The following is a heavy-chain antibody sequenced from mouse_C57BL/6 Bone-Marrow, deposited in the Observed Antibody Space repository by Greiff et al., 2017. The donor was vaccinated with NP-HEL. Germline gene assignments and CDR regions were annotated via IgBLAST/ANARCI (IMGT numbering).Heavy chain of an antibody. J-gene: IGHJ4*01. D-gene: IGHD2-3*01. CDR3: ARRDGYSQEVYAMDY. CDR1: GFTFSDYG. CDR2: ISSGSSTL. V-gene: IGHV5-17*01. Sequence: EVQRVESGGGLVKPGGSLKLSCAASGFTFSDYGMHWVRQAPEKGLEWVAYISSGSSTLYYADTVKGRFTISRDNAKNTLFLQMTSLRSEDTAMYYCARRDGYSQEVYAMDYWGQGTSVTVSS.